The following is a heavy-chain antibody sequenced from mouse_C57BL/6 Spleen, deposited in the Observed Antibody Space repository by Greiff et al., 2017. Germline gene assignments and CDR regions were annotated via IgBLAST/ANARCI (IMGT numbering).Heavy chain of an antibody. D-gene: IGHD2-2*01. CDR2: INPSNGGT. J-gene: IGHJ1*03. V-gene: IGHV1-53*01. CDR1: GYTFTSYW. Sequence: QVQLQQPGAELVKPGASVKLSCKASGYTFTSYWMHWVKQRPGQGLEWIGNINPSNGGTNYNEKFKSKATLTADKSSSTAYMQLSSLTSEDSAVYYCAKSGYAYDRYFDVWGTGTTVTVSS. CDR3: AKSGYAYDRYFDV.